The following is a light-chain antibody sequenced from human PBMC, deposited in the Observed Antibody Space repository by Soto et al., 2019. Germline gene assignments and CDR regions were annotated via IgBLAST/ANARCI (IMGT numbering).Light chain of an antibody. J-gene: IGKJ3*01. V-gene: IGKV1-39*01. Sequence: DIQMTQSPASLSSSVGDRVTLTCRASQSISTYLNWYQQKPGTAPKLLIYAVSSLQSGVPSRFSGSGSGTDFPPTSSALHPKNSQINYCKRGYSAASIFGPGTK. CDR1: QSISTY. CDR2: AVS. CDR3: KRGYSAASI.